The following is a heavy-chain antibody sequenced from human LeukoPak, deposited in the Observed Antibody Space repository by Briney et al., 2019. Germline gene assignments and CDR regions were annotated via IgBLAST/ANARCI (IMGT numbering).Heavy chain of an antibody. CDR2: IIPIFGTA. CDR1: GGTFSSYA. CDR3: ARRNGKAFDI. Sequence: SVKVSCKASGGTFSSYAISWVRQAPGQGLEWMGGIIPIFGTANYAQKFQGRVTISTDESTSTAYMELSSLRSEDTAVYYCARRNGKAFDIWGQGTMVTASS. J-gene: IGHJ3*02. V-gene: IGHV1-69*05. D-gene: IGHD1-14*01.